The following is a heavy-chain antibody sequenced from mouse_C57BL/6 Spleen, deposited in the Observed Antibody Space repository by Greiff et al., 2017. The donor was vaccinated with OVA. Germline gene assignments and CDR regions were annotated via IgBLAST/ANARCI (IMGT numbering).Heavy chain of an antibody. V-gene: IGHV1-26*01. D-gene: IGHD1-1*01. J-gene: IGHJ2*01. CDR1: GYTFTDYY. CDR2: INPNNGGT. Sequence: EVQLQQSGPELVKPGASVKISCKASGYTFTDYYMNWVKQSHGKSLEWIGDINPNNGGTSYNQKFKGKATLTVDKSSSTAYMELRSLTSEDSAVYYCAIYTYYYGSSYFDYWGQGTTLTVSS. CDR3: AIYTYYYGSSYFDY.